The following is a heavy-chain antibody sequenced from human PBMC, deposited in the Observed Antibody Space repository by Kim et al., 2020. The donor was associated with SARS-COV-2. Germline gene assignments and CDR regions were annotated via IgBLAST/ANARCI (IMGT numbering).Heavy chain of an antibody. CDR2: IKQDGSEK. J-gene: IGHJ4*02. CDR3: ARVRSSERQWLALLDY. V-gene: IGHV3-7*01. CDR1: GFTFSSYW. D-gene: IGHD6-19*01. Sequence: GGSLRLSCAASGFTFSSYWMSWVRQAPGKGLEWVANIKQDGSEKYYVDSVKGRFTISRDNAKNSLYLQMNSLRAEDTAVYYCARVRSSERQWLALLDYWGQGTLVTVSS.